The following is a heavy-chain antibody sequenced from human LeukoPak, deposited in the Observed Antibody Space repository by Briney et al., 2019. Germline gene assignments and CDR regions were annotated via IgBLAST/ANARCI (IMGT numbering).Heavy chain of an antibody. CDR2: ISGSGGST. D-gene: IGHD3-3*01. V-gene: IGHV3-23*01. Sequence: HSGASLRLSCAASGFTFSSYAMSWVRQAPGKGLEWVSAISGSGGSTYYADSVKGRFTISRDNSKNTLYLQMYSLRAEDTAVYYCARANDFWSGYYTSAFDYWGQGTLVTVSS. CDR1: GFTFSSYA. J-gene: IGHJ4*02. CDR3: ARANDFWSGYYTSAFDY.